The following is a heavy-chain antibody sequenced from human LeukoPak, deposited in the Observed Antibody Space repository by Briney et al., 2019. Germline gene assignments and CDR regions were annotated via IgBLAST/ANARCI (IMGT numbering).Heavy chain of an antibody. D-gene: IGHD3-22*01. CDR2: IYYSGST. CDR1: GGSISSYY. J-gene: IGHJ4*02. V-gene: IGHV4-39*01. CDR3: ASPKYYYDSSGYSQ. Sequence: SETLSLTCTVSGGSISSYYWGWIRQPPGKGLEWIGSIYYSGSTYYNPSLKSRVTISVDTSKNQFSLKLSSVTAADTAVYYCASPKYYYDSSGYSQWGQGTLVTVSS.